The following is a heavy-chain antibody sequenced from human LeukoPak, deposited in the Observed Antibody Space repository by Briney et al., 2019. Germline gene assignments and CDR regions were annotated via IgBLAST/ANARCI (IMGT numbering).Heavy chain of an antibody. D-gene: IGHD6-19*01. Sequence: GGSLRLSCAASGFSFSSYYMSWVRQAPGKGLEWVALINPDGSERYYVDSVEGRFTISRDNAKSSLYLQMDSLRDDDTAMYFCTRDLAAVPGPRMDVWGQGTTVTVSS. CDR2: INPDGSER. V-gene: IGHV3-7*03. CDR3: TRDLAAVPGPRMDV. CDR1: GFSFSSYY. J-gene: IGHJ6*02.